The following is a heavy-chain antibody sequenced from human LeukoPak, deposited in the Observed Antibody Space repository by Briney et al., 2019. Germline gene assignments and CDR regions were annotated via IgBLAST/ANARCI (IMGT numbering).Heavy chain of an antibody. CDR2: ISNDGGGT. J-gene: IGHJ5*02. CDR1: GFIFNNYG. V-gene: IGHV3-23*01. D-gene: IGHD3-22*01. Sequence: GGSLRLSCAASGFIFNNYGLICVRQAPGKGLEWVSAISNDGGGTNYADFVKGRFTISRDNSKNTLFLQMNSLRAEDTALYYCAKGSSGYFVDLWGQGTLVTVSS. CDR3: AKGSSGYFVDL.